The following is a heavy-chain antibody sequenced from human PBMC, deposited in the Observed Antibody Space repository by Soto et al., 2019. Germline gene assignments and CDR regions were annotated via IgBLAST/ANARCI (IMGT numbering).Heavy chain of an antibody. CDR2: ISGSGGST. Sequence: GRSLRLSCAASGFTFSSYAMSWVRQAPGKGLEWVSAISGSGGSTYYADSVKGRFTISRDNSKNTLYLQMNSLRAEDTAVYYCAKSATVTAEGYYGMDVWGQGTTVTVSS. V-gene: IGHV3-23*01. CDR3: AKSATVTAEGYYGMDV. D-gene: IGHD4-17*01. J-gene: IGHJ6*02. CDR1: GFTFSSYA.